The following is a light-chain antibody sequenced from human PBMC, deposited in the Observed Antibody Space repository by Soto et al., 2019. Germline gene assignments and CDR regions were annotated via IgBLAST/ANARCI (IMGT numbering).Light chain of an antibody. CDR1: QSVSGN. Sequence: EVVMTQSPATLSVSPGERVTLSCTASQSVSGNLAWYQQKPGQAPRLLIRGASTRATDIPARFSGSGSGTEFTLTITSLQSEDFAVYYCQQYHNWPPGLTFGGGTRVEIK. V-gene: IGKV3-15*01. CDR2: GAS. J-gene: IGKJ4*01. CDR3: QQYHNWPPGLT.